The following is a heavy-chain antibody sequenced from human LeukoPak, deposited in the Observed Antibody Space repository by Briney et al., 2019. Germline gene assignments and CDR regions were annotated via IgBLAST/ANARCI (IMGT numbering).Heavy chain of an antibody. V-gene: IGHV4-30-4*01. Sequence: SQTLSLTCTVSGGSISSGDYYWSWIRQPPGKGLEWIGYIYYSGSTYYNPSLKSRVTISVDTSKNQFSLKLSSVTAADTAVYYCASLYDSSGNWFGPWGQGTLVTVSS. CDR3: ASLYDSSGNWFGP. J-gene: IGHJ5*02. CDR2: IYYSGST. D-gene: IGHD3-22*01. CDR1: GGSISSGDYY.